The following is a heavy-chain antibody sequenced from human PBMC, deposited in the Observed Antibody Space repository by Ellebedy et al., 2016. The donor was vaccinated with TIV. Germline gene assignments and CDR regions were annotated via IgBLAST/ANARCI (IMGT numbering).Heavy chain of an antibody. CDR1: GFTFSSYG. J-gene: IGHJ6*02. V-gene: IGHV3-30*18. CDR2: ISNDGSKK. D-gene: IGHD3-22*01. Sequence: GGSLRLSCAASGFTFSSYGMHWVRQAPGKGLEWVAVISNDGSKKYYADSVKGRFTISRDNSKNTLYLQMNSLRAEDTAVYYCAKDTLIPYYSDSTGYYSYGMDVWGQGTTVTVSS. CDR3: AKDTLIPYYSDSTGYYSYGMDV.